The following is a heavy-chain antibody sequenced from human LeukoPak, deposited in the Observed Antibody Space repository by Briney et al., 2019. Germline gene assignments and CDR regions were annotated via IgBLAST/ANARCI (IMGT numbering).Heavy chain of an antibody. CDR2: ISYDGSNK. J-gene: IGHJ4*02. Sequence: GGSLRLSCAASGFTFSNSGMHWVRQAPGKGLEWVAVISYDGSNKYYADSVKGRFTISRDNSKSTLYLQMYSLRAEDTAVYYCAKDLRDIEVVVAAKSHWGQGTLVSVPS. CDR1: GFTFSNSG. D-gene: IGHD2-15*01. CDR3: AKDLRDIEVVVAAKSH. V-gene: IGHV3-30*18.